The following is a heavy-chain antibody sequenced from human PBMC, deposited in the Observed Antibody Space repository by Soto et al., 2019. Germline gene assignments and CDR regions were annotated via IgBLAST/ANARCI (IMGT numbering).Heavy chain of an antibody. J-gene: IGHJ4*02. CDR2: IYYSGST. V-gene: IGHV4-61*01. D-gene: IGHD6-19*01. CDR1: GGSVSSGSYY. CDR3: ARAGYSSGWAKNSGYFDY. Sequence: SETLSLTCTVSGGSVSSGSYYWSWIRQPPGKGLEWIGDIYYSGSTNYNPSLKSRVTISVDTSKNQFSLKLSSVTAADTAVYYCARAGYSSGWAKNSGYFDYWGQGTLVTVSS.